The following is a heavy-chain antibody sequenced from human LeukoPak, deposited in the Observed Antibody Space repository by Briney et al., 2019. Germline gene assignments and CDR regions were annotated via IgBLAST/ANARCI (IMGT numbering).Heavy chain of an antibody. J-gene: IGHJ6*03. Sequence: GGSLRLSCAASGFPFSSYGMNLVRQAPGKGLEWVSYISCTSNTIYYVDSVKGRFTISRDNAKNSLYVQMTSLRAEDTAVYYCARHVRGATVTTSGYYYMDVWGKGTTVTVSS. V-gene: IGHV3-48*01. CDR2: ISCTSNTI. CDR1: GFPFSSYG. D-gene: IGHD4-17*01. CDR3: ARHVRGATVTTSGYYYMDV.